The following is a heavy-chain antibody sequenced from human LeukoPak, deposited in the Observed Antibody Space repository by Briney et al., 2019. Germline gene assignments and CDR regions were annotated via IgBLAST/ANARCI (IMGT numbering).Heavy chain of an antibody. CDR1: GFTFSSYR. Sequence: GGSLRLSCAASGFTFSSYRMNWVRQAPGKGLDWVSSISSSHNNIYYADSVKGRFSISRDNAKNSLFLQMNSLRAEDTAVYYCVRDRSPGYFDYWGQGTLVTVSS. V-gene: IGHV3-21*01. CDR3: VRDRSPGYFDY. D-gene: IGHD3-10*01. J-gene: IGHJ4*02. CDR2: ISSSHNNI.